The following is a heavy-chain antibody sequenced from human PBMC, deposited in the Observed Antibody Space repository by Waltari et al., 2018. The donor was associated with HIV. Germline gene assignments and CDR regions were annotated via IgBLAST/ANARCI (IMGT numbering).Heavy chain of an antibody. CDR2: IKQDGSEK. Sequence: VQLVESGGGWVQPGGSVSLCGASSGFPFTTYWISRVRQAPGKGLEWVANIKQDGSEKYYGDSVKGRFTISRDNDKNSVDLQMNSLRAEDTAVYYCARYGGRRGPFGYWGQGTLVTVSS. CDR1: GFPFTTYW. V-gene: IGHV3-7*01. J-gene: IGHJ4*02. D-gene: IGHD3-10*01. CDR3: ARYGGRRGPFGY.